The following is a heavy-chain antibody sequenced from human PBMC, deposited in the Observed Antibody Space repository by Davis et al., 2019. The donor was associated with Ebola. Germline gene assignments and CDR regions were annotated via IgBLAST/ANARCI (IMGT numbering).Heavy chain of an antibody. CDR2: IKQDGSEK. V-gene: IGHV3-7*03. D-gene: IGHD2-8*01. Sequence: GESLKISCAASGFTFSNAWMNWVRQAPGKGLEWVANIKQDGSEKYYVDSVKGRFTISRDNAKNSLYLQMNSLRAEDTAVYYCARGSNGYWGQGTLVTVSS. CDR3: ARGSNGY. J-gene: IGHJ4*02. CDR1: GFTFSNAW.